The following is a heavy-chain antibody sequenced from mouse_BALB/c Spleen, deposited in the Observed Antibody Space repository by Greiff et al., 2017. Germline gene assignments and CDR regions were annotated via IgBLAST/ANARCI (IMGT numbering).Heavy chain of an antibody. CDR3: NPRGITTAYYYAMDY. V-gene: IGHV14-4*02. J-gene: IGHJ4*01. Sequence: VQLKQSGAELVRSGASVKLSCTASGFNIKDYYMHWVKQRPEQGLEWIGWIDPENGDTEYAPKFQGKATMTADTSSNTAYLQLSSLTSEDTAVYYCNPRGITTAYYYAMDYWGQGTSVTVSS. D-gene: IGHD1-2*01. CDR1: GFNIKDYY. CDR2: IDPENGDT.